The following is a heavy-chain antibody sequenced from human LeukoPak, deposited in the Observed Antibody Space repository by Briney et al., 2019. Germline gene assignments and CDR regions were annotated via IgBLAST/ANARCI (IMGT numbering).Heavy chain of an antibody. Sequence: GGSLRLSCAASGFTFSSYGMHWVRQAPGKGLEWVAFIRYDGSNKYYADSVKGRFTISRDNSKNTLYLHVNSLRPEDTAVYYCARERQMGGTPFDYWGQGSLVTVSS. D-gene: IGHD1-26*01. V-gene: IGHV3-30*02. CDR1: GFTFSSYG. CDR3: ARERQMGGTPFDY. J-gene: IGHJ4*02. CDR2: IRYDGSNK.